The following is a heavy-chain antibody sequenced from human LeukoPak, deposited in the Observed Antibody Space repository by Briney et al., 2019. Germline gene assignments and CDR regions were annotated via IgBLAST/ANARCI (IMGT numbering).Heavy chain of an antibody. CDR3: ARGAYYYDSGDP. D-gene: IGHD3-10*01. Sequence: ASVKVSCKASGYTFTSYSMHWVRQAPGQGLEWMGVINPSGGSTTYAQRFQGRVTMTRDMSTSTVYMELSSLRSEDTAVYYCARGAYYYDSGDPWGQGTLVTASS. V-gene: IGHV1-46*01. CDR1: GYTFTSYS. J-gene: IGHJ5*02. CDR2: INPSGGST.